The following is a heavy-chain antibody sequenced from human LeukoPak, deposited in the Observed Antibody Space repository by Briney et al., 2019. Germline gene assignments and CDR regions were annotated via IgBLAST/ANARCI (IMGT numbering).Heavy chain of an antibody. V-gene: IGHV3-30*18. Sequence: GGSLRLSCAASGFTFSSYGMHWVRQAPGKGLEWVAVISYDGSNKYYADSVKGRFTISRDNSKNTLYLQMNSLRAEDTAVYYCAKQGSYGGNEDWYFDLWGRGTLVTVSS. D-gene: IGHD4-23*01. J-gene: IGHJ2*01. CDR2: ISYDGSNK. CDR1: GFTFSSYG. CDR3: AKQGSYGGNEDWYFDL.